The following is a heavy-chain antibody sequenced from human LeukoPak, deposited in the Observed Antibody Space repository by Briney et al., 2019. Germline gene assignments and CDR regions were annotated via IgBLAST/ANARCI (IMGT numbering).Heavy chain of an antibody. CDR3: ARSSSHNWFDP. J-gene: IGHJ5*01. CDR1: GGSISTYY. Sequence: SETLSLTCTVSGGSISTYYWPWIRQPPGKGLEWIGYIYYSGSTNYNPSLKSRVTISVDTSKNQFSLKLSSVTAADTAVYYCARSSSHNWFDPWGQGTLVTVSS. D-gene: IGHD6-6*01. CDR2: IYYSGST. V-gene: IGHV4-59*01.